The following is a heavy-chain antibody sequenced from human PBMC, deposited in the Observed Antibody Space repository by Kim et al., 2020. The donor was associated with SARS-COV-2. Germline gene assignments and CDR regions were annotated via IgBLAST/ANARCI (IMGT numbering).Heavy chain of an antibody. V-gene: IGHV3-21*01. Sequence: GGSLRLSCAASGFTFSSYSMNWVRQAPGKGLEWVSSISSSSNYIYYADSMEGRFTISRDNAKNSLYLQMNSLRAEDTAVYYCARTVLINYDFWSGYYNDPGYWGQGTLVTVSS. CDR2: ISSSSNYI. J-gene: IGHJ4*02. CDR3: ARTVLINYDFWSGYYNDPGY. D-gene: IGHD3-3*01. CDR1: GFTFSSYS.